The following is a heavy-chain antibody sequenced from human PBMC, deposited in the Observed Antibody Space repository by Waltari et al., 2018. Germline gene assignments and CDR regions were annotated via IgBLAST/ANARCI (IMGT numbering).Heavy chain of an antibody. D-gene: IGHD4-4*01. CDR1: GYTFPSYE. J-gene: IGHJ6*03. CDR2: MNPNSGNT. CDR3: ARGNSNYYYYYMDV. Sequence: QVQLVQSGAEVKKPGASVKVSCKASGYTFPSYEITGVRQATGQGLEWMGWMNPNSGNTGYAQKFQGRVTITRNTSISTAYMELSSLRSEDTAVYYCARGNSNYYYYYMDVWGKGTTVTVSS. V-gene: IGHV1-8*03.